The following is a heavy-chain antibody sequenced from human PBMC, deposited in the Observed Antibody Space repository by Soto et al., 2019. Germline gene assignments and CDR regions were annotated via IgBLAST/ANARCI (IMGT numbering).Heavy chain of an antibody. J-gene: IGHJ4*02. CDR3: ARGGELKFGYFDY. V-gene: IGHV1-69*13. CDR2: IIPIFGTA. CDR1: GGTFSSYA. D-gene: IGHD1-26*01. Sequence: SVKVSCKASGGTFSSYAISWVRQAPGQGLEWMGGIIPIFGTANYAQKFQGRVTITADESTSTAYMELSSLRSEDTAVYYCARGGELKFGYFDYWGQGTLVTVSS.